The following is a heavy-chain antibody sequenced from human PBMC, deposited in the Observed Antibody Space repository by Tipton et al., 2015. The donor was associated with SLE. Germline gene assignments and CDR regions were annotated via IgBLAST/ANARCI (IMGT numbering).Heavy chain of an antibody. V-gene: IGHV4-39*07. CDR2: ITHSGAT. D-gene: IGHD2-21*02. CDR3: ARDRDGYSFDY. CDR1: GGSISTSSFY. J-gene: IGHJ4*02. Sequence: LRLSCTVSGGSISTSSFYWGWIRQPPGKGLEWIGFITHSGATNYNPSLNSRLSMSVDTSKNQFSLRLTSVTAADTAVYFCARDRDGYSFDYWGQGILVTVSS.